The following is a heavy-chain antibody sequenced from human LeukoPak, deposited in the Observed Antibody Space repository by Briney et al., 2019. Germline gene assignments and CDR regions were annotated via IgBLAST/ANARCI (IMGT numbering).Heavy chain of an antibody. V-gene: IGHV3-66*01. D-gene: IGHD6-19*01. J-gene: IGHJ4*02. CDR2: IYSGGST. CDR3: ARWVAVAGSGDY. Sequence: GGSLRLSCIASGFTFGDYAISWFRQAPGKGLEWVSVIYSGGSTYYADSVKGRFTISRDNSKNTLYLQMNSLRAEDTAVYYCARWVAVAGSGDYWGQGTLVTVSS. CDR1: GFTFGDYA.